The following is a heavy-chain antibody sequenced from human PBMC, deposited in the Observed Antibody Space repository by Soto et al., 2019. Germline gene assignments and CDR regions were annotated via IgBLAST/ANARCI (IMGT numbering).Heavy chain of an antibody. CDR3: AKAGVAAASFMDV. D-gene: IGHD6-13*01. CDR2: ISYDGSNK. J-gene: IGHJ6*02. Sequence: QVQLVESGGGVVQPGRSLRLSCAASGFTFSSYGMHWVRQAPGKGLEWVAGISYDGSNKYYADSVKGRFTISRDNSKNTLYLQMNSLRAEDTAVYYCAKAGVAAASFMDVWGQGTTVTVSS. CDR1: GFTFSSYG. V-gene: IGHV3-30*18.